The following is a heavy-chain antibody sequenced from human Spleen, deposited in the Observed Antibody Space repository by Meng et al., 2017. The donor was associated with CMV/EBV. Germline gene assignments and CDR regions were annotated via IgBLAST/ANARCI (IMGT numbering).Heavy chain of an antibody. Sequence: KVSCKASGYTFTGYYTHWVRQAPGQGLEWMGWINPNSGGTNYAQKFQGRVTMTRDTSISTAYMEPSRLRSDDTAVYYCARGRVGATKWWGQGTLVTVSS. CDR3: ARGRVGATKW. CDR1: GYTFTGYY. CDR2: INPNSGGT. J-gene: IGHJ4*02. D-gene: IGHD1-26*01. V-gene: IGHV1-2*02.